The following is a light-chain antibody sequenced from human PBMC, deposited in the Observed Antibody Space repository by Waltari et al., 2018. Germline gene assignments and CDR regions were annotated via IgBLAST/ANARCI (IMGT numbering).Light chain of an antibody. V-gene: IGKV2-29*02. CDR1: QSLLFSDGKTY. J-gene: IGKJ3*01. CDR3: KQGIQLPFT. CDR2: EFS. Sequence: EIVMTQTPLSLSVTPGQPASISCKSGQSLLFSDGKTYLYWYQQKPGQSPHLLLYEFSSLFSGVDDRVSGSGSGTDFTLKIRRVEAEDGGVYYCKQGIQLPFTFGPGTKVDI.